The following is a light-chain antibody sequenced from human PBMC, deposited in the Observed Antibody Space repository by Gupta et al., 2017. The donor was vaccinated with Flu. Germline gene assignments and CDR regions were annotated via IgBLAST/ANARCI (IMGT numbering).Light chain of an antibody. CDR3: QQYNDWPVT. V-gene: IGKV3D-15*01. Sequence: EIVMTQPPATLSVSPGERATLSCRASQSVSSNLAWYQQKPGQAPRLLIYAVSTRATGIPARFSGSGSGTEFTLTISSLQSEDFAVYYCQQYNDWPVTFGGGTKVEIK. CDR2: AVS. CDR1: QSVSSN. J-gene: IGKJ4*01.